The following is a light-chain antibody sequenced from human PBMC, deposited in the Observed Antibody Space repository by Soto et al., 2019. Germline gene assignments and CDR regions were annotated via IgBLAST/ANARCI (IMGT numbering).Light chain of an antibody. CDR2: DVS. CDR3: CSYAGSYTWV. CDR1: SSDVGGYNY. J-gene: IGLJ3*02. V-gene: IGLV2-11*01. Sequence: QAVVTQPRSVSGSPGQSVTISCTGTSSDVGGYNYVSWYQQHPGKAPKLMIYDVSTRPSGVPDRFSGSKSGNTASLTISGLQAEDEADYYCCSYAGSYTWVFGGGTKVTVL.